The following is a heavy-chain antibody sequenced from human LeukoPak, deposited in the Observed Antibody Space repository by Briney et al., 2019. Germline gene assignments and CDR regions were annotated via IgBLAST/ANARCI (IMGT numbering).Heavy chain of an antibody. CDR2: ISSSGGTI. CDR3: TRRRFYFDY. V-gene: IGHV3-48*03. J-gene: IGHJ4*02. CDR1: GFTFSTYA. D-gene: IGHD3-3*01. Sequence: GGSLRLSCAASGFTFSTYAMNWVRQAPGKGLEWVSYISSSGGTIYYADSVKGRFTISRDNAKNSLYLQMNSLKTEDTAVYYCTRRRFYFDYWGQGNLVTVSS.